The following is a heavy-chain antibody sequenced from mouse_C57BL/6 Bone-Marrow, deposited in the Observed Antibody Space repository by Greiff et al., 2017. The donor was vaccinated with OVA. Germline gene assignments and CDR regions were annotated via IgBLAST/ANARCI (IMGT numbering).Heavy chain of an antibody. CDR2: ISYDGSN. J-gene: IGHJ2*01. V-gene: IGHV3-6*01. CDR3: ARRDGSSYDFDY. D-gene: IGHD1-1*01. CDR1: GYSITSGYY. Sequence: VQLQQSGPGLVKPSQSLSLTCSVTGYSITSGYYWNWIRQFPGNKLEWMGYISYDGSNNYNPSLKNRISITRDTSKNQFFLKLNSVTTEDTATYYCARRDGSSYDFDYWGQGTTLTVSS.